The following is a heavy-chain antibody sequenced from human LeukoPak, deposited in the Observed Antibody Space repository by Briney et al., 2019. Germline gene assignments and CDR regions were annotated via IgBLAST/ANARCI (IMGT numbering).Heavy chain of an antibody. J-gene: IGHJ4*02. CDR3: ARDQGSLTRSWYTGY. V-gene: IGHV1-2*06. CDR2: INPYSGDT. Sequence: ASVKVSCKASGYTFTGYHIHWVRQAPGQGLEWMGRINPYSGDTNFAQKFQGRVTITRDTSITTAYMDLSSLTPDDTAVYFCARDQGSLTRSWYTGYWGQGTQVTVSS. CDR1: GYTFTGYH. D-gene: IGHD6-13*01.